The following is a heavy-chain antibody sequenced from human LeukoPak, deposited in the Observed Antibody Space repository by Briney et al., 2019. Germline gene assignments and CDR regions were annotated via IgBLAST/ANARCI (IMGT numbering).Heavy chain of an antibody. CDR1: GFTFSSYW. D-gene: IGHD3-22*01. J-gene: IGHJ3*02. V-gene: IGHV3-7*01. CDR2: IKQDGREK. Sequence: PGGSLRLSCAASGFTFSSYWMSWVRQAPGKGLEWVANIKQDGREKYYVDSVKGRFTISRDNAKNSLYLQMNSLRAEDTAVYYCARVQATLIVEPVGFDIWGQGTMVTVSS. CDR3: ARVQATLIVEPVGFDI.